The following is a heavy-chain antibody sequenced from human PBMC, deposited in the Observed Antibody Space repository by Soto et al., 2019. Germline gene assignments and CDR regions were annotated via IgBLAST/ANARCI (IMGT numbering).Heavy chain of an antibody. Sequence: PSETLSLTCTVSGGSISSNYWTWIRQPPGKGLEWIGYVYNSGSTNYNPSLKSRVTISEDTSKSQFSLKVNSMTAADTAAYYCARSRSEAVAGYTIDNWGQGILVTVSS. CDR1: GGSISSNY. V-gene: IGHV4-59*01. CDR2: VYNSGST. J-gene: IGHJ4*02. CDR3: ARSRSEAVAGYTIDN. D-gene: IGHD6-13*01.